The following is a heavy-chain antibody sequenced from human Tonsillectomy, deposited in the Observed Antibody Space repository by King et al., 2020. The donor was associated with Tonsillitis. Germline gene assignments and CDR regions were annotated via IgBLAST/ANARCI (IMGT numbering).Heavy chain of an antibody. V-gene: IGHV3-23*04. CDR3: AKRSGYYDSSGYSEAFDI. CDR1: GFTFSSFA. Sequence: VQLVESGGGLVQPRGSLRLSCAASGFTFSSFAMSWVRQAPGKGLEWVSTISGSGGSTYYADSVKGRFTISRDNSKNTLYLQMNSLRAEDTAIYYCAKRSGYYDSSGYSEAFDIWGQGTKVTVSS. J-gene: IGHJ3*02. CDR2: ISGSGGST. D-gene: IGHD3-22*01.